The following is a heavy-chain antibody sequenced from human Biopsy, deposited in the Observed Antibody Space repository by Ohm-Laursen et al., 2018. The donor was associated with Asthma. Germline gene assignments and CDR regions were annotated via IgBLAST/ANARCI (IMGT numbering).Heavy chain of an antibody. D-gene: IGHD5-12*01. V-gene: IGHV3-30*18. CDR3: AKRRGYSGHDNDY. J-gene: IGHJ4*02. CDR2: ISYDGNHK. CDR1: GFMFRSFG. Sequence: SSLRLSCSAPGFMFRSFGMHWVRQAPGKGLEWVAVISYDGNHKFYEDFVKGRFTISRDNSKNTLYLQMNSLRTEDTAVYYCAKRRGYSGHDNDYWGQGTLVIVSS.